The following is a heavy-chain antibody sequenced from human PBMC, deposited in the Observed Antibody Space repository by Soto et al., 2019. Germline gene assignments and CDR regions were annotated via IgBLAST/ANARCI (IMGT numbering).Heavy chain of an antibody. J-gene: IGHJ4*02. Sequence: GGSLRLSCAASGFTFISYSMNWVRQAPGKGLEWVSSISSSSSYIYYADSVKGRFTISRDNAKNSLYLQMNSLRAEDTAVYYCARGTLDIVLMVYAIPADYFDYWGQGTLVTVSS. CDR2: ISSSSSYI. D-gene: IGHD2-8*01. CDR3: ARGTLDIVLMVYAIPADYFDY. V-gene: IGHV3-21*01. CDR1: GFTFISYS.